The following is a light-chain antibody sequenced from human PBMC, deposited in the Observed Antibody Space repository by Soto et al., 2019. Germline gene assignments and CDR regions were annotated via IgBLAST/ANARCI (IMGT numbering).Light chain of an antibody. CDR1: ENLRTF. CDR2: DAS. CDR3: HQRSIWPLT. Sequence: EIVLTQSPATLSLSPGERATLSCRATENLRTFLAWYQQKAGQAPRLLIYDASNRATGIPDRFSGSGSGTDFTLTISNLEPADSAVYYCHQRSIWPLTFGGGTKVDIK. J-gene: IGKJ4*01. V-gene: IGKV3-11*01.